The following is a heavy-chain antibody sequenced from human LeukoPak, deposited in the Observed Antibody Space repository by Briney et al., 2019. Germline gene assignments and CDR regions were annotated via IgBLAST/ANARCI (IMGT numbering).Heavy chain of an antibody. D-gene: IGHD3-10*01. J-gene: IGHJ3*02. CDR2: ISGSGGST. Sequence: PGGSLRLSCAASGFTFSSYAMSWVRQAPGKGLEWVSAISGSGGSTYYVDSVKGRFTISRDNSKNTLYLQMNSLRAEDTAVYYCAKDRGLLWFRELSETDAFDIWGQGTMVTVSS. V-gene: IGHV3-23*01. CDR3: AKDRGLLWFRELSETDAFDI. CDR1: GFTFSSYA.